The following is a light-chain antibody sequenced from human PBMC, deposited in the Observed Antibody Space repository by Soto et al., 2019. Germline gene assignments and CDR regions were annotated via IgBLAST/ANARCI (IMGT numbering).Light chain of an antibody. J-gene: IGLJ3*02. V-gene: IGLV1-40*01. CDR3: QSYDSSLSGGV. CDR1: SSNIGARYD. Sequence: QPVLTQPPSVSGAPGQRVTISCIGSSSNIGARYDVQWYQQLPGTAPKLLIYYNSDRPSGVPDRFSASKSGTSASLTITGLQAEDEADYYCQSYDSSLSGGVFGGGTKVTVL. CDR2: YNS.